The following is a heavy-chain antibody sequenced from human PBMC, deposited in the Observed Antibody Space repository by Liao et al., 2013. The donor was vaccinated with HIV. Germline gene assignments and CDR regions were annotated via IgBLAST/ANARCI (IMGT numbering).Heavy chain of an antibody. D-gene: IGHD3-9*01. CDR1: GGSFSGYY. V-gene: IGHV4-34*01. Sequence: QVQLQQWGAGLLKPSETLSLTCAVYGGSFSGYYWSWIRQPPGKGLEWIGEINHSGSTNYNPSLKSRVTISVDTSKNQFSLKLSSVTAADTAVYYCAMEGSVRYFDWLITNPPSPDYYYMDVWGKGTTVTVSS. CDR2: INHSGST. CDR3: AMEGSVRYFDWLITNPPSPDYYYMDV. J-gene: IGHJ6*03.